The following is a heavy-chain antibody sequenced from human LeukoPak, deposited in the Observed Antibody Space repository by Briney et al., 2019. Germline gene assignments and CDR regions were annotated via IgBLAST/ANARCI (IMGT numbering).Heavy chain of an antibody. J-gene: IGHJ4*02. CDR3: ARGPEQLVRRYFDY. CDR1: GGSFSGYY. V-gene: IGHV4-34*01. CDR2: INHSGST. D-gene: IGHD6-6*01. Sequence: SETLSLTCAVYGGSFSGYYWSWIRQPPGKGLEWIGEINHSGSTNYNPSLKSRVTISVDTSKNQFSLKLSSVTAADTAVYYCARGPEQLVRRYFDYWGRGTLVTVSS.